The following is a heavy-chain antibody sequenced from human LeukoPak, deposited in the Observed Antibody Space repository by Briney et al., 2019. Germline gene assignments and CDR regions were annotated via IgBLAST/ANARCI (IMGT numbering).Heavy chain of an antibody. J-gene: IGHJ4*02. Sequence: GGSLRPSCAASGFTFSSYGMHWVRQAPGKGLEWVAFIRYDGSNKYYADSVKGRFTISRDNSKNTLYLQMNSLRAEDTAVYYCAREGVGGYARGGGFDYWGQGTLVTVSS. V-gene: IGHV3-30*02. D-gene: IGHD5-12*01. CDR3: AREGVGGYARGGGFDY. CDR1: GFTFSSYG. CDR2: IRYDGSNK.